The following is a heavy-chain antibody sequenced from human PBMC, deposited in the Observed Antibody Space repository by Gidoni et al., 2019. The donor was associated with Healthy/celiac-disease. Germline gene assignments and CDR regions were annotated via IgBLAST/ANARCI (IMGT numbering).Heavy chain of an antibody. CDR3: ARGDCSGGSCYPEYYFDY. CDR1: GDSVSSNSAA. Sequence: QVQLQQSGPGLVKPSQTLSLTCAISGDSVSSNSAAWNWIRQSPSRGLEWLGRTYYRSKWYNDYAVSVKSRITINPDTSKNQFSLQLNSVTPEDTAVYYCARGDCSGGSCYPEYYFDYWGQGTLVTVSS. CDR2: TYYRSKWYN. D-gene: IGHD2-15*01. V-gene: IGHV6-1*01. J-gene: IGHJ4*02.